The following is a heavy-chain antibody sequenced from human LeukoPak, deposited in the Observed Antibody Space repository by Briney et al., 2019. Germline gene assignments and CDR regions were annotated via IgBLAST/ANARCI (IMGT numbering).Heavy chain of an antibody. J-gene: IGHJ6*03. CDR2: INPNSGGT. Sequence: PGASVKVSCKASGYTFTGYYMHWVRQAPGQGLEWMGWINPNSGGTNYAQKFQGRVTMTRDTSISTAYMELSRLRSDDTAVHYCARTVTMVRGVIIHYYYYYMDVWGKGTTVTVSS. CDR1: GYTFTGYY. D-gene: IGHD3-10*01. CDR3: ARTVTMVRGVIIHYYYYYMDV. V-gene: IGHV1-2*02.